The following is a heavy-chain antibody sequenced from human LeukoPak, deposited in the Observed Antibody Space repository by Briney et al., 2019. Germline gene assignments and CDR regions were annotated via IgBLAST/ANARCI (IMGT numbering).Heavy chain of an antibody. D-gene: IGHD6-19*01. V-gene: IGHV4-34*01. J-gene: IGHJ4*02. CDR1: GGSFSGYY. Sequence: SETLSLTCAVYGGSFSGYYWSWIRQPPGKGLEWIGEINHSGSTNYNPPLKSRVTISVDTSKNQFSLKLSSLTAADTAVYYCARGRGSSGWWVYWGQGTLVTVSS. CDR3: ARGRGSSGWWVY. CDR2: INHSGST.